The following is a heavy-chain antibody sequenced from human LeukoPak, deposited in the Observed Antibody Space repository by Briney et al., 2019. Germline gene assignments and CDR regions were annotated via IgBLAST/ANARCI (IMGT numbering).Heavy chain of an antibody. J-gene: IGHJ4*02. CDR3: ARDPVVVVVAATPFDY. D-gene: IGHD2-15*01. V-gene: IGHV1-18*01. CDR1: GYTFTSYD. Sequence: ASVKVSCKASGYTFTSYDINWVRQAPGQGLEWMGWISAYNGNTNYAQKLQGRVTMTTDTSTSTAHMELRSLRSDDTAVYYCARDPVVVVVAATPFDYWGQGALVTVSS. CDR2: ISAYNGNT.